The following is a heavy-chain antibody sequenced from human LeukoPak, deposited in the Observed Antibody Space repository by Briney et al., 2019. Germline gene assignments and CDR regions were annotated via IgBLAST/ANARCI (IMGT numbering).Heavy chain of an antibody. CDR3: ARIMGHFDF. D-gene: IGHD1-26*01. CDR2: IYYSGST. Sequence: SETLSLTCTVSGVSISSYYWSWIRQPPGKGLEWIGYIYYSGSTNYNPSLKSRVTMSVDTSKNQFSLKLSSVTAADTAVYYCARIMGHFDFWGPGSLVTV. V-gene: IGHV4-59*01. J-gene: IGHJ4*02. CDR1: GVSISSYY.